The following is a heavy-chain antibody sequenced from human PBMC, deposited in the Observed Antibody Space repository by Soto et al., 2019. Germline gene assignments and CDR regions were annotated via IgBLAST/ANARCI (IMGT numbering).Heavy chain of an antibody. CDR2: IYYSGST. V-gene: IGHV4-39*01. Sequence: PSETLSLTCTVSGGSISSSSYYWGWIRQPPGKGLEWIGSIYYSGSTYYNPSLKSRVTISVDTSKNQFSLKLSSVTAADTAVYYCARGRYYYDSSGIRRHYFDFWGQGTLVTVAS. J-gene: IGHJ4*02. CDR1: GGSISSSSYY. CDR3: ARGRYYYDSSGIRRHYFDF. D-gene: IGHD3-22*01.